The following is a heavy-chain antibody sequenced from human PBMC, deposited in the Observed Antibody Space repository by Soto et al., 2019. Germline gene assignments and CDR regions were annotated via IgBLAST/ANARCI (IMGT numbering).Heavy chain of an antibody. D-gene: IGHD3-10*01. CDR1: GFTFSSYG. CDR2: IWYDGSNK. Sequence: QVQLVESGGGVVQPGRSLRLSCAASGFTFSSYGMHWVRQAPGKGLEWVAVIWYDGSNKYYADSVKGRFTISRDNSKNTLYLQMNSLRAEDTAVYYCARDQPFPRPPITMVRGVGTMDVWGQGTTVTVSS. J-gene: IGHJ6*02. V-gene: IGHV3-33*01. CDR3: ARDQPFPRPPITMVRGVGTMDV.